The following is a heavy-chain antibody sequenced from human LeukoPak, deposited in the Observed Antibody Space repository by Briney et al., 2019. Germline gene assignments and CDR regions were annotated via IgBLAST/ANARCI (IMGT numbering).Heavy chain of an antibody. CDR3: ARAPDFWSGYHLGAFDI. CDR1: GGSISRYY. V-gene: IGHV4-4*07. D-gene: IGHD3-3*01. CDR2: IYTSGST. Sequence: NPSETLSLTCTVSGGSISRYYWSWIRQPAGKGLEWIGRIYTSGSTNYNPSLKSRVTMSVDTSKNQFSLKLSSVTAADTAVYYCARAPDFWSGYHLGAFDIWGQGTMVTVSS. J-gene: IGHJ3*02.